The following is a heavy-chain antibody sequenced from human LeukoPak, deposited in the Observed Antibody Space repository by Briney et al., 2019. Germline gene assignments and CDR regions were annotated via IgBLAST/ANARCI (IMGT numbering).Heavy chain of an antibody. V-gene: IGHV3-73*01. CDR3: TTLSVGATLGFDI. Sequence: GGSLRLSCAASGFTFSGFAMHWVRQASGKGLEWVGRIRGKANNYATAYAASVKGRFTISRDDSKNTADLQMNSLKTEDAAVYYCTTLSVGATLGFDIWGQGTMVTVSS. J-gene: IGHJ3*02. CDR1: GFTFSGFA. D-gene: IGHD1-26*01. CDR2: IRGKANNYAT.